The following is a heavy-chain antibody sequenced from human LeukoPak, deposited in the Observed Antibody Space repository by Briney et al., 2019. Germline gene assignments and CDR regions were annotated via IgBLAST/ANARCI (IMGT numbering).Heavy chain of an antibody. D-gene: IGHD3-22*01. CDR3: AKVSHLYDSSGEY. CDR2: ISGSGGST. V-gene: IGHV3-23*01. CDR1: GFTFSSYA. J-gene: IGHJ4*02. Sequence: GESLKISCAASGFTFSSYAMSWVRQAPGKGLEWVSAISGSGGSTYYADSVKGRFTISRDNSKNTLYLQMNSLRAEDTAVYYCAKVSHLYDSSGEYWGQGTLVTVSS.